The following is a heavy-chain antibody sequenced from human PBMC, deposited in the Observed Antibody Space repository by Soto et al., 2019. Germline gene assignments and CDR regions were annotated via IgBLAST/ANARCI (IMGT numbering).Heavy chain of an antibody. Sequence: QVQLQELGPGLVKPSQTLSLTCTVSGGSISSGGYYWSWIRQHPGKGLEWIGYIYYSGSTYYNPSLKSRVTISVDTSKNQFSLKLSSVTAADTAVYYCARDQYGTDYSNFHYFDYWGQGTLVTVSS. V-gene: IGHV4-31*03. CDR3: ARDQYGTDYSNFHYFDY. D-gene: IGHD4-4*01. J-gene: IGHJ4*02. CDR1: GGSISSGGYY. CDR2: IYYSGST.